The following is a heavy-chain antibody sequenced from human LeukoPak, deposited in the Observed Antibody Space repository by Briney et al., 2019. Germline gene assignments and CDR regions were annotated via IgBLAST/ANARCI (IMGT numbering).Heavy chain of an antibody. Sequence: ASVKVSCKASGYTFTSYGISWVRQAPGQGLEWMGWISAYNGNTNYAQKLQGRVTMTTDTSTSTASMELRSLGSDDTAVYYCARVYSWFDPWGQGTLVTVSS. CDR1: GYTFTSYG. V-gene: IGHV1-18*01. CDR3: ARVYSWFDP. J-gene: IGHJ5*02. CDR2: ISAYNGNT. D-gene: IGHD2-21*01.